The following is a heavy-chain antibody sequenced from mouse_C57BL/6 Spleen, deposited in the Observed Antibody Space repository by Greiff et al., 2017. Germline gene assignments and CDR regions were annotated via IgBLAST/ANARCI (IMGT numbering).Heavy chain of an antibody. Sequence: QVQLKQPGTELVKPGASVKLSCKASGYTFTSYWMHWVKQRPGHGLEWIGNINPSNGGTNYNEKFKSKATLTVDKSYSTAYMQLSSLTSEDSAVYYCAMYSNYFYWYFDVWGTGTTVTVSS. CDR1: GYTFTSYW. CDR3: AMYSNYFYWYFDV. J-gene: IGHJ1*03. D-gene: IGHD2-5*01. CDR2: INPSNGGT. V-gene: IGHV1-53*01.